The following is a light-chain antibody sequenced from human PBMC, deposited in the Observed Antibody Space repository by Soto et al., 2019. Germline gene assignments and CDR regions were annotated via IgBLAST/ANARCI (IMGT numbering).Light chain of an antibody. CDR2: GAS. V-gene: IGKV3-20*01. J-gene: IGKJ3*01. CDR3: QQYGVSPFT. CDR1: QSVSSSY. Sequence: EIVLTQSPGTLSLSPGERATLSCRASQSVSSSYLAWYQQKPGQAPRLLIHGASSRATGIPDRFSGSGSGTDFTLTISRLEPEDFAVYYCQQYGVSPFTFGPGTKVDIK.